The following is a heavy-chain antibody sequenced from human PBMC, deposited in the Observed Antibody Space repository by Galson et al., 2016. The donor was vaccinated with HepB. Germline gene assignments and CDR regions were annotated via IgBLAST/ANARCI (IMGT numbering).Heavy chain of an antibody. J-gene: IGHJ6*02. CDR2: IYYSGST. Sequence: SETLSLTCTVSGGSISSSGFYWGWIRQPPGKGLEWIASIYYSGSTYYNPSLKSRVTISIDTSKNQFSLKLSSVTAADTAVYYCARRSITTMHVWGQWTTVTVSS. CDR1: GGSISSSGFY. V-gene: IGHV4-39*01. CDR3: ARRSITTMHV. D-gene: IGHD3-22*01.